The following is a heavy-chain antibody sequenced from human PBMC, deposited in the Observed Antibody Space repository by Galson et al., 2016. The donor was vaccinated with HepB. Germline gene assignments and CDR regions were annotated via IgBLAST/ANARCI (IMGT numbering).Heavy chain of an antibody. CDR3: ARAVERWSSSHGKY. CDR2: IKQDGSEK. J-gene: IGHJ4*02. Sequence: SLRLSCAASGFTLSSYWMSWVRQAPGKGLEWVANIKQDGSEKYYVDSVKGRFTISRDNAKNSLYLQMNSLRAEDTAVYYCARAVERWSSSHGKYWGQGTLVTVSS. V-gene: IGHV3-7*01. CDR1: GFTLSSYW. D-gene: IGHD6-13*01.